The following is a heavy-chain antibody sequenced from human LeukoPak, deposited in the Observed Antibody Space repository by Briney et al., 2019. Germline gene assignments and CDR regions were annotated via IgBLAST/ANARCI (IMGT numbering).Heavy chain of an antibody. CDR3: ARAYYDILTGYYDDY. CDR2: IYSSGST. J-gene: IGHJ4*02. D-gene: IGHD3-9*01. CDR1: GDSISSSSYY. V-gene: IGHV4-39*07. Sequence: SETLSLTCTVSGDSISSSSYYWGWIRQPPGKGLEYIGSIYSSGSTYYNPSLKSRVTISVDTSKNQFSLKLSSVTAADTAMYYCARAYYDILTGYYDDYWGQGTLVTVSS.